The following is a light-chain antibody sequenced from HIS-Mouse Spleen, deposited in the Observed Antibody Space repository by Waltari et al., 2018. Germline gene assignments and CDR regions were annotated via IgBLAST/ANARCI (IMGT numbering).Light chain of an antibody. CDR2: DVS. CDR1: RRDVGGSHH. J-gene: IGLJ3*02. CDR3: CSYAGSYTWV. V-gene: IGLV2-11*01. Sequence: QSALTQPRSVFGSPGQSVTISCTGTRRDVGGSHHVSWYQQHPGKAPKLMIYDVSKRPSGVPDRFSGSKSGNTASLTISGLQAEDEADYYCCSYAGSYTWVFGGGTKLTVL.